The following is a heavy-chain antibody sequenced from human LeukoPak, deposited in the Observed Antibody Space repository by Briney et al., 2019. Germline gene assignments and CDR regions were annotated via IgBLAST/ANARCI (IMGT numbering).Heavy chain of an antibody. Sequence: PGRSLRLSCAASGFTFSSYAMHWVRQAPGKGLEWVAVIPYDGSNKYYADSVKGRFTISRDNSKNTLYLQMNSLRAEDTAVYYCARDGSSGSPRHQNYYYYGMDVWGQGTTVTVSS. CDR1: GFTFSSYA. CDR3: ARDGSSGSPRHQNYYYYGMDV. D-gene: IGHD3-10*01. J-gene: IGHJ6*02. V-gene: IGHV3-30-3*01. CDR2: IPYDGSNK.